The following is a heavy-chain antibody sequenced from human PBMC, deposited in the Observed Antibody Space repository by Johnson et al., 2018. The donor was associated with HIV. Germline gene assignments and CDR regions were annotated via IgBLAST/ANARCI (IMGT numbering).Heavy chain of an antibody. D-gene: IGHD3-3*01. Sequence: VQLVESGGGVVQPGRSLRLSCAASGFTFSSYAMHWVRQAPGKGLEWVGRVKSKTDGGTTDYAAPVKGRFTISRDNPKNTLYLQMNSLRREDTAVYYCARVRDYNFWSDQQSRHAFDIWGQGTMVTVSS. CDR3: ARVRDYNFWSDQQSRHAFDI. V-gene: IGHV3-15*01. J-gene: IGHJ3*02. CDR1: GFTFSSYA. CDR2: VKSKTDGGTT.